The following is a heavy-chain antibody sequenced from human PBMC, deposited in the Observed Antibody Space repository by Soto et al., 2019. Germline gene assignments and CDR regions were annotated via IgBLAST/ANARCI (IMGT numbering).Heavy chain of an antibody. J-gene: IGHJ2*01. CDR3: ARRNSSSWNWYFDP. Sequence: SVKVSCKASGGTFSSYTVSWARQAPGQGLEWMGRIIPILGIANYAQKFQGRVTITADKSTSTAYMELSSLRSEDTAVYYCARRNSSSWNWYFDPWGRGTLVTISS. V-gene: IGHV1-69*02. CDR2: IIPILGIA. D-gene: IGHD6-6*01. CDR1: GGTFSSYT.